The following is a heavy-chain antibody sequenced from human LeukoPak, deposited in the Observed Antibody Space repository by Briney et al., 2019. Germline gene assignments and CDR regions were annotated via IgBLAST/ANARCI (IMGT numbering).Heavy chain of an antibody. D-gene: IGHD1-26*01. J-gene: IGHJ6*03. CDR3: AKDAIVGATYYYYYYMDV. CDR1: GFTFSSYG. Sequence: GGSLRLSCAASGFTFSSYGMHWVRQAPGKGLEWVAVISYDGSNKYYADSVKGRFTISRDNSKNTLYLQMNSLRAEDTAVYYCAKDAIVGATYYYYYYMDVWGKGTTVTVSS. CDR2: ISYDGSNK. V-gene: IGHV3-30*18.